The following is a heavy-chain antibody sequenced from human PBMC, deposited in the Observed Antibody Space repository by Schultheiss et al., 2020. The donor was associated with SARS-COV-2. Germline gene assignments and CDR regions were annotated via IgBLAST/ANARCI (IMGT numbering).Heavy chain of an antibody. J-gene: IGHJ5*02. V-gene: IGHV3-23*01. CDR3: AKDKLCSGGSCILLGWFDP. D-gene: IGHD2-15*01. CDR1: GFTFSSYA. Sequence: GESLKISCAASGFTFSSYAMSWVRQAPGKGLEWVSAIGTAGDTYYPGSVKGRFTISRDNAKNTLYLQMNSLRAEDTAVYYCAKDKLCSGGSCILLGWFDPWGQGTLVTVSS. CDR2: IGTAGDT.